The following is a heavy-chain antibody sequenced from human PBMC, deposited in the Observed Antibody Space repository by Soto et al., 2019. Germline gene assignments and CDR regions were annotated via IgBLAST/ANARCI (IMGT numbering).Heavy chain of an antibody. CDR1: VGSISSSSYY. V-gene: IGHV4-39*01. D-gene: IGHD3-3*01. CDR3: ARHWPDFWSGYPNWFAP. CDR2: IYYSGST. J-gene: IGHJ5*02. Sequence: QLQLQESGPGLVKPSETLSLTCTVSVGSISSSSYYWGWIRQPPGKGLEWIGSIYYSGSTYYNPSLKSRATITVDTSKNQFSLKLRYVTVADTPVYYCARHWPDFWSGYPNWFAPWGQETLVTVSS.